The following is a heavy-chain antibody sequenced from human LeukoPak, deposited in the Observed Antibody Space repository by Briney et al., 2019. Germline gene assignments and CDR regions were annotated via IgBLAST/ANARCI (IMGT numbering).Heavy chain of an antibody. Sequence: GGSLRLSCAASGFTFSSYGMNWVRQAPGKGLEWVSSISSSSSYIYYADSVKGRFTISRDNAENSLFLQMNSLRAEDTAVYYCAREVGVVGATCDYWGQGTLVTVSS. CDR2: ISSSSSYI. V-gene: IGHV3-21*01. D-gene: IGHD1-26*01. CDR3: AREVGVVGATCDY. CDR1: GFTFSSYG. J-gene: IGHJ4*02.